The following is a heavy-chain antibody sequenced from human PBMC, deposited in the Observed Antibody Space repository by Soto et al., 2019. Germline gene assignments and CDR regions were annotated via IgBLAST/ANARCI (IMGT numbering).Heavy chain of an antibody. V-gene: IGHV4-31*03. J-gene: IGHJ4*02. CDR3: ASQASGWYPDY. D-gene: IGHD6-19*01. Sequence: QVQLQESGPGLVKPSQTLSLTCTVSGGSSSSGGYYWSWLRQHPGKGLERIGYVFDSGTTDYNPSPRSGGTISDNPYKSKFALRQTSVTATDTAVYYCASQASGWYPDYWGQGTLVTVSS. CDR1: GGSSSSGGYY. CDR2: VFDSGTT.